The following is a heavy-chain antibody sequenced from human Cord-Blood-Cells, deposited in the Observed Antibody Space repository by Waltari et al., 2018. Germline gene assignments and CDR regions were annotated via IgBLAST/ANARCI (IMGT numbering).Heavy chain of an antibody. Sequence: QVQLVQSGAEVKKPGASVKVSCKASGYTFTSYAMHWVRQAPGQRLEWMGWINAGNGNTKYSQKFQGRVTITRDTSASTAYMELSSLRSEDTAVYYCARDRGWVKWGYWYFDLWGRGTLVTVSS. J-gene: IGHJ2*01. V-gene: IGHV1-3*01. D-gene: IGHD7-27*01. CDR2: INAGNGNT. CDR1: GYTFTSYA. CDR3: ARDRGWVKWGYWYFDL.